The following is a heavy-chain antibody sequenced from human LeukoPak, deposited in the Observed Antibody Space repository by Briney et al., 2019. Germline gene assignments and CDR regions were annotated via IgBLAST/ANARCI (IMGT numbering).Heavy chain of an antibody. D-gene: IGHD1/OR15-1a*01. V-gene: IGHV3-23*01. CDR2: FSGNGGST. CDR3: AKAGNIRFDY. CDR1: GFTFSSYA. Sequence: SGGSLRLSCAASGFTFSSYAMSWVRQAPGKGLEWVSGFSGNGGSTYYADSVKGRFTISRDNSKNTLYLQMTSLRVEDTAVYYCAKAGNIRFDYWGQGTLVTVSS. J-gene: IGHJ4*02.